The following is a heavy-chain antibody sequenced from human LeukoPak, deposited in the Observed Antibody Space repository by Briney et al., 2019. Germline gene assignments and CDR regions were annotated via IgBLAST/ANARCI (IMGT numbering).Heavy chain of an antibody. V-gene: IGHV3-48*02. D-gene: IGHD6-13*01. CDR3: ARDQDSSSWFGSDY. J-gene: IGHJ4*02. CDR2: ISGSSNTI. CDR1: GFNFSLYS. Sequence: GGSLRLSCAASGFNFSLYSMNWVRQAPGKGLEWGSYISGSSNTIYYADSVKGRFTISRDNAKNSLYLQMNSLRDEDTAVYYCARDQDSSSWFGSDYWGQGTLVTVSS.